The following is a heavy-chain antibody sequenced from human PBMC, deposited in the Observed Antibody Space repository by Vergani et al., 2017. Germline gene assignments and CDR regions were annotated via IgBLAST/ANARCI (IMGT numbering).Heavy chain of an antibody. CDR2: INPSGGHT. CDR1: GYTFSTYY. J-gene: IGHJ4*02. CDR3: ARGDYGILTGYRY. Sequence: QVQVVQSGAEVKKSGASVKVSCKTPGYTFSTYYMHWVRQAPGQGLEWMGIINPSGGHTNYAQKSQGRDTMTRDTSTSTVYMELSSLRSEDTAIYYCARGDYGILTGYRYWGQGTLVTVSA. V-gene: IGHV1-46*03. D-gene: IGHD3-9*01.